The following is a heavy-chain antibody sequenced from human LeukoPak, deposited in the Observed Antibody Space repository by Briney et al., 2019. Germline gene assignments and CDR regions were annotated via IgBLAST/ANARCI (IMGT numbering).Heavy chain of an antibody. V-gene: IGHV4-59*01. CDR1: GASISSYY. CDR2: IYYTGTA. J-gene: IGHJ4*02. Sequence: PSETLSLTCTVSGASISSYYWSWIRQPPGKGLEWIGYIYYTGTANYRPSLKSRVSLSVDTSKNQFSLKLTSVTAADTAVYYCATNSSGWYFFDYWGQGTLVTVSS. D-gene: IGHD6-19*01. CDR3: ATNSSGWYFFDY.